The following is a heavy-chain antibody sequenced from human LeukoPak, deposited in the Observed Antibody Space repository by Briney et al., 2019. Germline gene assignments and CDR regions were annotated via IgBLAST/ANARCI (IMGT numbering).Heavy chain of an antibody. CDR1: GGSISSYY. CDR3: ARVRQLLFDY. V-gene: IGHV4-59*01. D-gene: IGHD6-6*01. Sequence: SETLSLTCTVSGGSISSYYWSWIRQPPGKGLEWIGYIYYSGSTNYNPSLKSRVTISVDTSKNQFSLKLSSVTAADTAVYYCARVRQLLFDYWGQGTLVTVSS. CDR2: IYYSGST. J-gene: IGHJ4*02.